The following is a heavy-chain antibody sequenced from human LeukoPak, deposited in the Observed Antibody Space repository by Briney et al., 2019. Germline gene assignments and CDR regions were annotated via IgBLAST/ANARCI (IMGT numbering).Heavy chain of an antibody. CDR1: GFTFSSYW. CDR2: ISGSGGST. CDR3: AKRRGLELLYYYYMDV. D-gene: IGHD1-7*01. Sequence: GGSLRLSCEASGFTFSSYWMHWVRQAPGKGLEWVSAISGSGGSTYYADSVKGRFTISRDNSKNTLYLQMNSLRAEDTAVYYCAKRRGLELLYYYYMDVWGKGTTVTVSS. J-gene: IGHJ6*03. V-gene: IGHV3-23*01.